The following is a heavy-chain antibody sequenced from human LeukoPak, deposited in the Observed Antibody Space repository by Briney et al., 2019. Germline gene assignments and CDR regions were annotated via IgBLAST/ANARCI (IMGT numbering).Heavy chain of an antibody. V-gene: IGHV1-18*01. CDR2: ISTYSGNT. J-gene: IGHJ4*02. D-gene: IGHD1-26*01. Sequence: ASVKVSCKASGYTHISYGISWVRPAPGQGLEWMGWISTYSGNTNYAQKFQGRVTMTTDTSTSTAYMELSSLRSEDTAVYYCARGSRWELLDYWGQGTLVTVSS. CDR3: ARGSRWELLDY. CDR1: GYTHISYG.